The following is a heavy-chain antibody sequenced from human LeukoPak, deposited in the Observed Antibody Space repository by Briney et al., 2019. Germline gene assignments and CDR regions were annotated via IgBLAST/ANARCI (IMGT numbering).Heavy chain of an antibody. CDR1: GFTVSSNY. CDR3: ARDPAARGYFDY. D-gene: IGHD6-6*01. CDR2: IYSGGST. Sequence: GGSLRLSCAASGFTVSSNYMSWVRQAPGKGLEWVSVIYSGGSTYYADSVKGRFTISRDNSKDTLYLQMNSLRAEDTAVYYCARDPAARGYFDYWGQGTLVTVSS. V-gene: IGHV3-66*01. J-gene: IGHJ4*02.